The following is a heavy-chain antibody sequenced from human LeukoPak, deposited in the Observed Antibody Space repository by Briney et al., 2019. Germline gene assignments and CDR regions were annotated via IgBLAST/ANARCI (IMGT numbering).Heavy chain of an antibody. V-gene: IGHV1-18*01. CDR1: GYTFTSYG. CDR2: ISAYNGNT. J-gene: IGHJ4*02. Sequence: GASVKVSCKASGYTFTSYGISWVRQAPGQGLEWMGWISAYNGNTNYAQKLQGRVTMTTDTSTSTAYMELRSLRSDDTAVYYCASDGCSSTSCSRDYWGQGTLVTVSS. D-gene: IGHD2-2*01. CDR3: ASDGCSSTSCSRDY.